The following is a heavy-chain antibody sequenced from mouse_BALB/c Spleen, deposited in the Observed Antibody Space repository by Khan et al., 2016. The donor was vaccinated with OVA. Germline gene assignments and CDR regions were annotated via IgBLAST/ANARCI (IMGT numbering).Heavy chain of an antibody. CDR2: IRYDGNS. CDR3: ARGGSSGPAWFTY. V-gene: IGHV3-6*02. J-gene: IGHJ3*01. D-gene: IGHD3-1*01. Sequence: EVELQESGPGLVKPSQSLSLTCSVTGYSITSGYFWNWIRQFPGNNLEWMGYIRYDGNSDYNPSLKNRISITRDTSKNQFFLKLNSVTPEDTATYDCARGGSSGPAWFTYWGQGTLVTVSA. CDR1: GYSITSGYF.